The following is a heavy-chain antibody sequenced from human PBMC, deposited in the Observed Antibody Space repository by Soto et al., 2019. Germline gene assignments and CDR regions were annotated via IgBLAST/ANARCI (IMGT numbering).Heavy chain of an antibody. Sequence: EVQLVESGGGLVKPGGSMRHSCASSGFTFSRYSMNWVRQATGKGLEWVSTITTSSTSIYYADSVKGRFTIYRDNAKNSLYLQMNSLRVEDTAVYYCARVQWLASHIWGQWTMVTVSS. CDR1: GFTFSRYS. D-gene: IGHD6-19*01. CDR2: ITTSSTSI. J-gene: IGHJ3*02. V-gene: IGHV3-21*01. CDR3: ARVQWLASHI.